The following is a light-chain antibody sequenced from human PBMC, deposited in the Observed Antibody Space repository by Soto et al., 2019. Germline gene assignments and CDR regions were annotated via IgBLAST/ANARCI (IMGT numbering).Light chain of an antibody. J-gene: IGKJ4*01. CDR3: QQLNSYPPT. CDR2: AAS. V-gene: IGKV1-9*01. CDR1: QGISSY. Sequence: IQLTQSPSSLSASIGDRVTITCRASQGISSYLAWYQQKPGKAPKLLIYAASTLQRGVPSRFSGSGSGTDFTLTSSRLQPEEFATYYCQQLNSYPPTFGGGTKVEIK.